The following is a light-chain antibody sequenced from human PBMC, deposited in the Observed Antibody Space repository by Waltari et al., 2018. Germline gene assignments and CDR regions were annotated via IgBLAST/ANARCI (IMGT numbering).Light chain of an antibody. CDR2: KAS. CDR3: QQYNVFST. V-gene: IGKV1-5*03. CDR1: HLITNW. Sequence: DIQMTQSPSTLSASVGDRAPLTCRASHLITNWLAWYQQKPGKAPRLLIYKASSLESGVPSRFSGSGSGTEFTLTISGLQPDDFATYYCQQYNVFSTFGQGTKVELK. J-gene: IGKJ1*01.